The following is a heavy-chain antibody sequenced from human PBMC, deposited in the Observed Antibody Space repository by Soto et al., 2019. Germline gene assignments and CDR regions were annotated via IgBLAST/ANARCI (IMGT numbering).Heavy chain of an antibody. CDR1: GFTFSSYL. CDR2: INSDGSST. V-gene: IGHV3-74*01. CDR3: ARVRMAGDFDI. D-gene: IGHD6-19*01. J-gene: IGHJ3*02. Sequence: EVQLVESGGGLVQPGGSLRLSCAASGFTFSSYLMHWVRQAPGKGLVWVSRINSDGSSTTYADSVKGRFTISRDSAKNTLYLQTNSLRAEDTAVYYCARVRMAGDFDIWGQGTMVTVSS.